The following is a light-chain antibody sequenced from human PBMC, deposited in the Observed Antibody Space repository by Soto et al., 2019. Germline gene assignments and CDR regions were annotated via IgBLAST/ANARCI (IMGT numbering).Light chain of an antibody. Sequence: DIQMTQSPSTLSASVGDRVTITCRASQSISSWLAWYQQKPGKAPKLLIYDACSLESGVPSRFSGSGSGTEFTLTISSLQPDDFATYYCQQYNSYSPWTFGQGPKVEIK. V-gene: IGKV1-5*01. CDR1: QSISSW. CDR3: QQYNSYSPWT. CDR2: DAC. J-gene: IGKJ1*01.